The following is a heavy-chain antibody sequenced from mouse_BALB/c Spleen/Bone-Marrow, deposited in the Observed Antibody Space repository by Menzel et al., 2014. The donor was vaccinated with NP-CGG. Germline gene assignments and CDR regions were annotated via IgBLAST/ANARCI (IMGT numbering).Heavy chain of an antibody. D-gene: IGHD2-3*01. CDR3: AGDGYSSLAMDY. Sequence: LVESGAELMKPGASVKISCKTTGYTFSGYWIEWVKQRPGHGLEWIGEILPGSTSTNYNEKFKDKATFTADTSSNTAYMQLSSLTSEDSAVYYCAGDGYSSLAMDYWGQGTSVTVSS. CDR1: GYTFSGYW. V-gene: IGHV1-9*01. CDR2: ILPGSTST. J-gene: IGHJ4*01.